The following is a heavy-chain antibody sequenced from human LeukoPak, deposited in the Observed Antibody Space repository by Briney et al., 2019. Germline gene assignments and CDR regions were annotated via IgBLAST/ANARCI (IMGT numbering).Heavy chain of an antibody. V-gene: IGHV4-59*01. Sequence: KPSETLSLTCTVSGGSISSYCWSWIRQPPGKGLEWIGYIYYSGSTNYNPSLKSRVTISVDTSKNQFSLKLSSVTAADTAVYYCARTGPAQYYDILTGLWFDPWGQGTLVTVSS. CDR2: IYYSGST. J-gene: IGHJ5*02. CDR3: ARTGPAQYYDILTGLWFDP. D-gene: IGHD3-9*01. CDR1: GGSISSYC.